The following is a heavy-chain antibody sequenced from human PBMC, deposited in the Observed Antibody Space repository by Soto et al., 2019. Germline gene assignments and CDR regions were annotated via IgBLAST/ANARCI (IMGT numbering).Heavy chain of an antibody. CDR2: IIPIFGTA. J-gene: IGHJ6*02. D-gene: IGHD6-6*01. Sequence: QVQLVQSGAEVKKPGSSVKVSCKASGGTFSSYAISWVRQAPGQGLEWMGGIIPIFGTANYAQKFQGRVTITADKSTSTAYMELSSLRSEDTDVYYCARVFDGAARYYYYGMDVWGQGTTVTVSS. CDR3: ARVFDGAARYYYYGMDV. CDR1: GGTFSSYA. V-gene: IGHV1-69*06.